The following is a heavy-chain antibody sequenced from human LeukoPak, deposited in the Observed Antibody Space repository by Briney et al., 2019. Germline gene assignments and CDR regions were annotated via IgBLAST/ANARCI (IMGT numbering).Heavy chain of an antibody. CDR2: IIPILGIA. D-gene: IGHD4-23*01. CDR3: AREGGDYGGNIDY. J-gene: IGHJ4*02. Sequence: SVKVSCKASGGTFSSYAISWVRRAPGQGLEWMGRIIPILGIANYAQKFQGGVTITADKSTSTAYMELSSLRSEDTAVYYCAREGGDYGGNIDYWGQGTLVTVSS. V-gene: IGHV1-69*04. CDR1: GGTFSSYA.